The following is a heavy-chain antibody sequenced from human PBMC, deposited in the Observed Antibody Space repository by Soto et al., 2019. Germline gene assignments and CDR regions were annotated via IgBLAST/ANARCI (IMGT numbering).Heavy chain of an antibody. J-gene: IGHJ4*02. V-gene: IGHV3-30-3*01. CDR2: ISYDGGKK. CDR1: GFTFGDYA. CDR3: AKAPGVQYYFDY. Sequence: GGSLRLSCAASGFTFGDYAVHWVRQAPGKGLEWVAVISYDGGKKYYADSVKGRFTISRDNSKNTLYLQMNSLRGADTAVYYCAKAPGVQYYFDYWGQGTLVTVSS.